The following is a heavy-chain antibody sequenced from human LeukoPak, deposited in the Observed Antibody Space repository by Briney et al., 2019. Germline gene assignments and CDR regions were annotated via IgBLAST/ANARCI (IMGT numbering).Heavy chain of an antibody. J-gene: IGHJ5*02. CDR3: ARALRFRPWFDP. V-gene: IGHV4-34*01. CDR2: INHSGST. Sequence: SETLSLTCAVYGGSFSGYYWSWIRQPPGKGLEWIGEINHSGSTNYNPSLKSRVTISVDTSKNQFSLKLSSVIAADTAVYYCARALRFRPWFDPWGQGTLVTVSS. D-gene: IGHD3-3*01. CDR1: GGSFSGYY.